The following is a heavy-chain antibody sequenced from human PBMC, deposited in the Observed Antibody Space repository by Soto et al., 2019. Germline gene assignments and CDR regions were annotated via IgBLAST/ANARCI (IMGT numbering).Heavy chain of an antibody. V-gene: IGHV3-23*01. CDR2: ITASGGTR. Sequence: EVQLLESGGGLVQPGGSLRLSCTPSGFTFSSYAMNWVRQAPGKGLEWVSAITASGGTRYYADSVKGRFTISRDNSKNTLYLQMNSLRAEDTAIYYCAKGPLGAVAGTERCFDYWGQGTLVTVSS. CDR1: GFTFSSYA. J-gene: IGHJ4*02. D-gene: IGHD6-19*01. CDR3: AKGPLGAVAGTERCFDY.